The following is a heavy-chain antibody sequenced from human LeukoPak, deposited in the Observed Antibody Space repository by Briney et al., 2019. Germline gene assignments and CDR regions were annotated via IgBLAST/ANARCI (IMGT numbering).Heavy chain of an antibody. V-gene: IGHV4-59*01. J-gene: IGHJ4*02. CDR1: GGSISSYY. D-gene: IGHD3-22*01. Sequence: PSETLSLTCTVSGGSISSYYWSWIRQPPGKGLEWIGYIYYSGSTNYSPSLKSRVTISVDTSKNQFSLKLSSVTAADTAVYYCARDWGYYDSSGYYGGNYFDYWGQGTLVTVSS. CDR2: IYYSGST. CDR3: ARDWGYYDSSGYYGGNYFDY.